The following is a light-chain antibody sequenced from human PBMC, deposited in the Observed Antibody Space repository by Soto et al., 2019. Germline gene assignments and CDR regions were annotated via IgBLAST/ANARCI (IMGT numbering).Light chain of an antibody. CDR1: SSDVGSHKL. J-gene: IGLJ1*01. V-gene: IGLV2-14*02. CDR2: EVS. Sequence: QSVLTQPASVSGSPGQSITISCTGTSSDVGSHKLVSWYQQYPGKAPKLMIYEVSNRPSGVSNRFSGSKSGNTASLTISGLQAEDEADYYCSSYTSNNTYVFGTGTKVTVL. CDR3: SSYTSNNTYV.